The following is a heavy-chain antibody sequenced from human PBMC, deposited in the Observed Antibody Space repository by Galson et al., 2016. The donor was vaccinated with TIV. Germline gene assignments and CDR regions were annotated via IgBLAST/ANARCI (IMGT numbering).Heavy chain of an antibody. D-gene: IGHD5-18*01. Sequence: SVKVSCKASGGTFSNYGISWLRQAPGQGLEWMGEIIPMISTAHYAQHLQGRVTISADKSTTTAYLELRSLTSDDTAVYYCAKDRNTAFDTHYSYYGLDVWGQGTTVTVSS. CDR1: GGTFSNYG. J-gene: IGHJ6*02. CDR2: IIPMISTA. V-gene: IGHV1-69*06. CDR3: AKDRNTAFDTHYSYYGLDV.